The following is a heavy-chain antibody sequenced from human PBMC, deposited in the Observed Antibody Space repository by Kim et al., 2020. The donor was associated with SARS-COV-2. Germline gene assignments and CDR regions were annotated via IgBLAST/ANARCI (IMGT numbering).Heavy chain of an antibody. D-gene: IGHD3-3*01. V-gene: IGHV3-66*01. CDR3: ARDYGDFYFDY. Sequence: YTDPGTGRLTISRYNSKTTLYLQMNSLRAEDTAVYYCARDYGDFYFDYWGQGTLVTVSS. J-gene: IGHJ4*02.